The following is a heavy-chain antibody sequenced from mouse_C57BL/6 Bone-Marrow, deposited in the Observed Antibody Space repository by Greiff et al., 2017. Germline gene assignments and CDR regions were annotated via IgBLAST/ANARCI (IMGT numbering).Heavy chain of an antibody. CDR3: ARGAHGSRPWFAY. CDR1: GYTFTSYD. J-gene: IGHJ3*01. V-gene: IGHV1-85*01. Sequence: VKLVESGPELVKPGASVKLSCKASGYTFTSYDITWVKQRPGQGLEWIGWIYPRDGSTKYNEKFKGKATLTVDTSSSTASMELHSLTSEDSAVEFCARGAHGSRPWFAYWGQGTLVTVSA. CDR2: IYPRDGST. D-gene: IGHD1-1*01.